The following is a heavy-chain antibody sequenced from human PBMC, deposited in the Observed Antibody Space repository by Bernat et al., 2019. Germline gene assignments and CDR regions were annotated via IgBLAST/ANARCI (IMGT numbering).Heavy chain of an antibody. CDR2: INEDGSDT. CDR1: GFTFSSYG. D-gene: IGHD3-10*01. CDR3: ASLYGGFDP. V-gene: IGHV3-7*03. Sequence: VQLVESGGGVVQPGRSLRLSCAASGFTFSSYGMHWVRQAPGKGLEWVAHINEDGSDTYYLDSVKGRFTIARDNAKNSLYLQMNSLRPEDTAVYYCASLYGGFDPWGQGTLVTVSS. J-gene: IGHJ5*02.